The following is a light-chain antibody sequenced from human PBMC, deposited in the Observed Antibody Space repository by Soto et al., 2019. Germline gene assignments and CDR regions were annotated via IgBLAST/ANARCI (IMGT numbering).Light chain of an antibody. CDR2: GNS. CDR3: QSYDSSLSGSV. J-gene: IGLJ3*02. CDR1: SSNIGAGFD. V-gene: IGLV1-40*01. Sequence: QAVVTQPPSVSGAPGQRVTVSCTGSSSNIGAGFDVHWYQQSPGTAPKLLIYGNSNRPSGVPDRFTGSKSGTSASLAVTGLQADDEADYYCQSYDSSLSGSVFGGGTKLTVL.